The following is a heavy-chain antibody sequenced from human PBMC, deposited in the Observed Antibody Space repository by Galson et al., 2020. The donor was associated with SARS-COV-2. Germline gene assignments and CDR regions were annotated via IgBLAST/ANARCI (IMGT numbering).Heavy chain of an antibody. J-gene: IGHJ6*02. CDR1: GFPFSTYS. CDR3: ARDEGIRGYNYGRLYYGLAV. CDR2: ISTSNSYT. D-gene: IGHD5-18*01. Sequence: NSGGSLRLSCAASGFPFSTYSMNWVRLAPGKGLEWVSSISTSNSYTYYADSVKGRFSISRDNPRNSLYLQMNSLRAEDTAVYYCARDEGIRGYNYGRLYYGLAVWGQGTTVTVSS. V-gene: IGHV3-21*01.